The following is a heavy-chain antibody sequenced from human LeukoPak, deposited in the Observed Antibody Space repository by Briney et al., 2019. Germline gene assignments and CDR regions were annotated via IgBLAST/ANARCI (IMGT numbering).Heavy chain of an antibody. V-gene: IGHV3-11*01. Sequence: GGSLRLSCAASGFTFSDYYMSWIRQAPGKGLEWVSYISSSGSTIYYAGSVKGRFTISRDNAKNSLYLQMNSLRAEDTAVYYCASPSEVGAIDYWGQGTLVTVSS. CDR1: GFTFSDYY. J-gene: IGHJ4*02. CDR2: ISSSGSTI. D-gene: IGHD1-26*01. CDR3: ASPSEVGAIDY.